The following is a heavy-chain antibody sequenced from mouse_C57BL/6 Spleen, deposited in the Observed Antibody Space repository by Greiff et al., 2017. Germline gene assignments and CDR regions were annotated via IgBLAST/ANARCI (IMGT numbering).Heavy chain of an antibody. CDR3: ARDSRCYYAMGY. J-gene: IGHJ4*01. CDR1: GYTFTSYG. D-gene: IGHD1-1*01. Sequence: VQLQQSGAELARPGASVKLSCKASGYTFTSYGISWVKQRTGQGLEWIGEIYPRSGNTYYNEKFKGKATLTADKSSSTAYMELRSLTSEDSAVYYCARDSRCYYAMGYWGQGTTVTVAT. CDR2: IYPRSGNT. V-gene: IGHV1-81*01.